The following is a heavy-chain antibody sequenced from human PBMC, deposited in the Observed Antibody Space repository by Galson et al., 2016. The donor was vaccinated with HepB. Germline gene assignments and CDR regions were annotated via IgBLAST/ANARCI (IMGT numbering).Heavy chain of an antibody. CDR3: ARDPGGGPTHGY. CDR1: GVTVSNNF. J-gene: IGHJ4*02. D-gene: IGHD3-16*01. Sequence: LRLSCAVSGVTVSNNFMSWVRQAPGKGLEWVSLIYSGGSTDYADSVKGRFTISRDNSKNTLYLHMNSLRVEDTAVYYCARDPGGGPTHGYWGQGTLVTVSS. CDR2: IYSGGST. V-gene: IGHV3-66*01.